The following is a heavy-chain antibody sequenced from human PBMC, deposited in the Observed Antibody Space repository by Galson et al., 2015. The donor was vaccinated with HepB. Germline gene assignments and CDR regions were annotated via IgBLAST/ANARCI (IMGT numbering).Heavy chain of an antibody. D-gene: IGHD5-12*01. CDR1: GFTFSNYA. Sequence: SLRLSCAASGFTFSNYAMGWVRQAPGKGLEWVSGMSGTGGSTYYADSVKGRFTISRDNSKNTLYLQMNSLRAEDTAVYYCAKMSHSGYGDYWGQGTLVTVSS. CDR3: AKMSHSGYGDY. V-gene: IGHV3-23*01. J-gene: IGHJ4*02. CDR2: MSGTGGST.